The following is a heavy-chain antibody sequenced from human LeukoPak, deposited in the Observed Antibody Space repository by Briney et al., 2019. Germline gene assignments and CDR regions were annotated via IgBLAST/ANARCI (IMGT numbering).Heavy chain of an antibody. CDR3: AKGGRAAHYFDY. CDR2: ISGSGGST. Sequence: GGSLRLSCAASGFTFSSYAMSWVRQAPGKGLEWVSDISGSGGSTYYADSVKGRFTISRDNSKNTLYLQMNSLRAEDTAVYYCAKGGRAAHYFDYWGQGTLVTVSS. J-gene: IGHJ4*02. CDR1: GFTFSSYA. D-gene: IGHD2-15*01. V-gene: IGHV3-23*01.